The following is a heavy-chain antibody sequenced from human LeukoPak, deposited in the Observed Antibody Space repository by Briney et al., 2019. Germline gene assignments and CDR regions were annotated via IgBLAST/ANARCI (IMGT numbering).Heavy chain of an antibody. D-gene: IGHD4-17*01. CDR1: GGSISRYY. V-gene: IGHV4-59*01. CDR2: IYYSGST. Sequence: SETLSLTCTVSGGSISRYYWSWIRQPPGKGLEWIGYIYYSGSTNYNPSLKSRVTISVDTSKNQFSLKLSSVTAADTAVYYCAREDYGDGFDYWGQGTLVTVSS. CDR3: AREDYGDGFDY. J-gene: IGHJ4*02.